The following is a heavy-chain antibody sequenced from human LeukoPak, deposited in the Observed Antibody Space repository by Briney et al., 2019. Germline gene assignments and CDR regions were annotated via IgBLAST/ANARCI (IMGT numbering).Heavy chain of an antibody. CDR1: GFSIRLYV. Sequence: SGGSLRLSCAASGFSIRLYVMSWVRQAPGKGLEGVSDISGSGTSTHYADSVKGRFTISRDNSKKTLNLQMNSLTAEDTAVYYCAKVDSSERSGIWTAFDVWGRGTMVTVSS. J-gene: IGHJ3*01. CDR2: ISGSGTST. CDR3: AKVDSSERSGIWTAFDV. D-gene: IGHD3-3*01. V-gene: IGHV3-23*01.